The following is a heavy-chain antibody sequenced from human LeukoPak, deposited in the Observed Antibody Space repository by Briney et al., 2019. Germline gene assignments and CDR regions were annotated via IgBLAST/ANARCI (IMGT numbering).Heavy chain of an antibody. V-gene: IGHV3-30*14. Sequence: PGGSLRLSCVASGFTFNSYAMNWVRQAPGKGLEWVAVISFDESHEYYADSVKGRFTISRDNSRNTVYLQMDSLRAEDTAVYYCARAAGVRNWFDPWGQGTPVTVSS. J-gene: IGHJ5*02. CDR1: GFTFNSYA. CDR2: ISFDESHE. CDR3: ARAAGVRNWFDP.